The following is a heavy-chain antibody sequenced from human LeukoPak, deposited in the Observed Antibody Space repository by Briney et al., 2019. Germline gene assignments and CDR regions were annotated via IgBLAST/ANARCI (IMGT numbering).Heavy chain of an antibody. Sequence: GSLRLSCAASGFTFSSYAMSWVRQAPGKGLEWVSVIYSGGSIYYADSVKGRFTSSRDNSKNTLYLQMNSLRVEDTAVYYCARDSHKGIWGQGALVTVSS. V-gene: IGHV3-66*01. CDR3: ARDSHKGI. J-gene: IGHJ4*02. D-gene: IGHD3-3*02. CDR1: GFTFSSYA. CDR2: IYSGGSI.